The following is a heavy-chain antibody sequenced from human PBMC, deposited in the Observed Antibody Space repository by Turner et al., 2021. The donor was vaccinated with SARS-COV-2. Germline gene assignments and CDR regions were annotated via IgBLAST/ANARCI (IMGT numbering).Heavy chain of an antibody. Sequence: EVQLVESGGGLIQRGGSLRLSCAASGLTVSSNYMSWVRQAPGKGLEWVSVIYSGGSTYYADSVKGRFTISRDNSKNTLYLKMNSLRAEDTAVYYCARDLMEVGGMDVWGQGTTVTVSS. J-gene: IGHJ6*02. CDR1: GLTVSSNY. CDR3: ARDLMEVGGMDV. CDR2: IYSGGST. D-gene: IGHD3-3*01. V-gene: IGHV3-53*01.